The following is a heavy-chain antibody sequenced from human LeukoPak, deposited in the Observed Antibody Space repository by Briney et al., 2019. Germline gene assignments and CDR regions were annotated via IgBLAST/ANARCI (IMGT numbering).Heavy chain of an antibody. CDR2: IYDSGSS. D-gene: IGHD1-1*01. CDR1: GGSIISYY. J-gene: IGHJ3*01. V-gene: IGHV4-4*09. CDR3: AISNWNDVGGE. Sequence: PSETLSVTCSDSGGSIISYYWSWIRQPPGKGLEWIGYIYDSGSSNYNPSLMRRVAISKDTSKHQFSRKLTSVSAADTAVYYCAISNWNDVGGEWGEGRMVTVSP.